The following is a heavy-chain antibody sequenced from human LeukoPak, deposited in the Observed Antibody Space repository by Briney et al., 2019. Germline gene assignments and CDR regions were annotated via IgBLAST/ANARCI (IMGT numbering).Heavy chain of an antibody. V-gene: IGHV1-46*01. D-gene: IGHD5-24*01. CDR1: GYTFTSYH. J-gene: IGHJ4*02. CDR3: ARDRGDGYNAYYFDY. CDR2: INPSGDST. Sequence: ASVKVSCKASGYTFTSYHMHWVRQAPGQGLEWMGIINPSGDSTSYAQKFQGRVTMTRDMSTSTVYMELSSLRSEDTAVYYCARDRGDGYNAYYFDYWGQGTLVTVSS.